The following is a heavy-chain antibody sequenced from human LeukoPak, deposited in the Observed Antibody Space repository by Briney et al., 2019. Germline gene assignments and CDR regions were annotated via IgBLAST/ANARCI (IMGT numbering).Heavy chain of an antibody. CDR1: GFTFSSYS. CDR2: ISSSSSTI. CDR3: ALGVLGQLERSY. D-gene: IGHD1-1*01. Sequence: GGSLRLSCAASGFTFSSYSMNWVRQAPGKGLEWVSYISSSSSTIYYADSVKGRYTISRDNAKNSLYLQMNSLRAEDTAVYYCALGVLGQLERSYWGQGTLVTVSS. V-gene: IGHV3-48*01. J-gene: IGHJ4*02.